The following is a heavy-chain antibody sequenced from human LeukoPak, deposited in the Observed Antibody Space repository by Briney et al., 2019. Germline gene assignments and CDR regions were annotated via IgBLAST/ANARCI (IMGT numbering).Heavy chain of an antibody. CDR1: GGSISSSSYY. D-gene: IGHD3-3*01. V-gene: IGHV4-39*07. Sequence: KPSETLSLTCTVSGGSISSSSYYWGWIRQPPGKGLEWIGSIYYSGSTYYNPSLKSRVTISVDTSKNQFSLKLSSVTAADTAVYYCARRTLPFWSGYYNSWGQGTLVTVSS. J-gene: IGHJ4*02. CDR3: ARRTLPFWSGYYNS. CDR2: IYYSGST.